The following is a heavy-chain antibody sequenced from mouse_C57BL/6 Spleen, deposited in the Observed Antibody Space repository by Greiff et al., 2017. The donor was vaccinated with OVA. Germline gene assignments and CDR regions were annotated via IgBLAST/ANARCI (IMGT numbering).Heavy chain of an antibody. CDR1: GYTFTSYW. D-gene: IGHD1-2*01. CDR3: ARSITTDYAMDY. V-gene: IGHV1-53*01. J-gene: IGHJ4*01. CDR2: INPSNGGT. Sequence: VKLQQPGTELVKPGASVKLSCKASGYTFTSYWMHWVKQRPGQGLEWIGNINPSNGGTNYNEKFKSKATLTVDKSSRTAYMQRSSLTSEDSAVYYSARSITTDYAMDYWGQGTSVTVTS.